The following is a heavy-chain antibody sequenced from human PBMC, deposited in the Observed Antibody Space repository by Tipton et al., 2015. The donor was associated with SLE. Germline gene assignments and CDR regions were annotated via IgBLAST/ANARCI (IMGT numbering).Heavy chain of an antibody. V-gene: IGHV4-39*01. CDR3: ARPRLSDYYDSSGRIPDAFDI. D-gene: IGHD3-22*01. CDR2: IYYSGST. Sequence: TLSLTCTVSGDSISGSSDYWGWIRQPPGKGLEWIGSIYYSGSTYYNPSLESRATISVDTSKNQFSLKLSSVTASDTAVYYCARPRLSDYYDSSGRIPDAFDIWGQGTMVTVSS. J-gene: IGHJ3*02. CDR1: GDSISGSSDY.